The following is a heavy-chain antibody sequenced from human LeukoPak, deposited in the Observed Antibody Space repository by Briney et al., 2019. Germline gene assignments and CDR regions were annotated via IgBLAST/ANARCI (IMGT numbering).Heavy chain of an antibody. D-gene: IGHD5-18*01. CDR1: GFSFTSYA. J-gene: IGHJ4*02. CDR3: AKNADTAMDKYFDY. V-gene: IGHV3-23*01. CDR2: ISGSGGGT. Sequence: GGSLRLSCAASGFSFTSYAMTWVRQAPGKGLEWVSAISGSGGGTYYADSVKGRFTISRDNSKNTLYLQMNSLRAEDTAVYYCAKNADTAMDKYFDYWGQGTLVTVSS.